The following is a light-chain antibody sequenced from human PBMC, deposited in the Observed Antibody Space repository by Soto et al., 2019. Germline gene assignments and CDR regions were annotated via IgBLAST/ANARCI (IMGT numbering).Light chain of an antibody. CDR3: SSYTSSSTRV. CDR1: SSDVGGYNY. J-gene: IGLJ1*01. V-gene: IGLV2-14*01. CDR2: DVS. Sequence: QAVLTQPASVSGYPGQSITISCTGTSSDVGGYNYVSWCQQHPGKAPKLMIYDVSNRPSGVSNRFSGSKSGNTASLSISGLQAEDEADYYCSSYTSSSTRVFGTGTKVTVL.